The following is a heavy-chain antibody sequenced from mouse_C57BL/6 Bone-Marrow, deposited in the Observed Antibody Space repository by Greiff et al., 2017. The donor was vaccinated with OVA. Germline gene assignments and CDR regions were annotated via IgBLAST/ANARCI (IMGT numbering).Heavy chain of an antibody. V-gene: IGHV1-64*01. CDR1: GYTFTSYW. J-gene: IGHJ1*03. CDR3: AAEKWDEDWYFDV. CDR2: IHPNSGST. D-gene: IGHD4-1*01. Sequence: QVQLQQPGAELVKPGASVKLSCKASGYTFTSYWMHWVKQRPGQGLEWIGMIHPNSGSTNYNEKFKSKATLTVDKSSSTAYMQLSSLTSEDSAVYDCAAEKWDEDWYFDVWGTGTTVTVSS.